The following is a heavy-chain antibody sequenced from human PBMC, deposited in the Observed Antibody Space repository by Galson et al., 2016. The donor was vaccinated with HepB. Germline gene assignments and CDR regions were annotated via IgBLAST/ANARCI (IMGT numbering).Heavy chain of an antibody. D-gene: IGHD6-19*01. V-gene: IGHV3-30*04. CDR2: LSYDGNDK. CDR3: ASVRDEYNSGWNVNDY. J-gene: IGHJ4*02. CDR1: GFTFRSFS. Sequence: SLRLSCAASGFTFRSFSMQWVRQAPGKGLEWVAILSYDGNDKYHAKSVKGRFTISRDNSKNTLSLQLNSLRTHDTSVYYCASVRDEYNSGWNVNDYWGQGTLVTVSA.